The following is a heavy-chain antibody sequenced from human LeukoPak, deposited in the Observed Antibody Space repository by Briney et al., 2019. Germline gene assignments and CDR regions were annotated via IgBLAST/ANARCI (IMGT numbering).Heavy chain of an antibody. V-gene: IGHV5-51*01. D-gene: IGHD4-17*01. CDR2: IYPGDSYT. CDR1: GYSLTTYW. CDR3: ARPHDYGDSPFDY. Sequence: GESLKISCKGSGYSLTTYWIGWVRQMPGKGLEWMGIIYPGDSYTRYSPSFQGQVTISADKSISTAYLQWSSLKASDTAIYYCARPHDYGDSPFDYWGQGTLVTVSS. J-gene: IGHJ4*02.